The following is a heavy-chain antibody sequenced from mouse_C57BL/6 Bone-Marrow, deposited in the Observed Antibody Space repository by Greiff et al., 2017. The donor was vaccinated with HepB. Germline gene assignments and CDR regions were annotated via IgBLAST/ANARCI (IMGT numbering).Heavy chain of an antibody. J-gene: IGHJ2*01. CDR3: ARRDYGSPFDY. D-gene: IGHD1-1*01. CDR1: GYTFTSYW. V-gene: IGHV1-7*01. Sequence: QVHVKQSGAELAKPGASVKLSCKASGYTFTSYWMHWVKQRPGQGLEWIGYINPSSGYTKYNQKFKDKATLTADKSSSTAYMQLSSLTYEDSAVYYCARRDYGSPFDYWGQGTTLTVSS. CDR2: INPSSGYT.